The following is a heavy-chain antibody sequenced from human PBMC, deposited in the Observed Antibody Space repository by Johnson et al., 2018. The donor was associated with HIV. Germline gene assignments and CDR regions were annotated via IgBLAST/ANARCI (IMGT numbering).Heavy chain of an antibody. D-gene: IGHD2-8*01. CDR3: ARDGNAGYCTNGVCYNDAYDI. CDR2: IYSGGNT. Sequence: VQLVESGGGVVQPGRSLRLSCAASGFTFSSYAMSWVRQAPGKGLEWVSIIYSGGNTYYADSIKGRFTISRDNSKNTLYLQMNNVRAEDTGVYYCARDGNAGYCTNGVCYNDAYDIWGQGVMVTGSS. CDR1: GFTFSSYA. J-gene: IGHJ3*02. V-gene: IGHV3-66*01.